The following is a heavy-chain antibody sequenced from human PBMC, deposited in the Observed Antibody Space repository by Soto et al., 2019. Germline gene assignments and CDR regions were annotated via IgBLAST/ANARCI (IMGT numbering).Heavy chain of an antibody. Sequence: ASVKVSCKASGYTFITYDINWVRQATGQGLEWMGWMNPSNGNAGYAQKFQGRLTMTRNTSISTAYMELSSLRSDDTAVYFCARRKERSGPNYFDPWGQGSLVTVSS. V-gene: IGHV1-8*01. J-gene: IGHJ4*02. D-gene: IGHD6-25*01. CDR1: GYTFITYD. CDR3: ARRKERSGPNYFDP. CDR2: MNPSNGNA.